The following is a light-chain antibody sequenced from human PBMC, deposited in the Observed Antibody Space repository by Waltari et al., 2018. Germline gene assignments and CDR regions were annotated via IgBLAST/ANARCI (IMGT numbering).Light chain of an antibody. CDR3: QQFENWPYT. J-gene: IGKJ2*01. Sequence: EIVMTQLPATLAVSPGDTATLSCWASQTISTTIDWYQQKPGQAPKFLIYGASVRAPGIPARFSGSGSGTEYTLTIAGLQSEDFAVYYCQQFENWPYTFGQGTKLEIK. CDR2: GAS. V-gene: IGKV3-15*01. CDR1: QTISTT.